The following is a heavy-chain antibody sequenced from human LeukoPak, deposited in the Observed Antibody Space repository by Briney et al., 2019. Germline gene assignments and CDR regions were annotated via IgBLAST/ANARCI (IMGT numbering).Heavy chain of an antibody. J-gene: IGHJ4*02. V-gene: IGHV1-18*01. D-gene: IGHD6-6*01. Sequence: VASVKVSSKASGYTFTSYGISWVRQAPGQGLEWMGWISAYNGNTNYAQKLQGRVTMTTDTSTSTAYMELSRLTSDDTAVYYCARGIATRCPGDYWGQGVLVTVSS. CDR2: ISAYNGNT. CDR1: GYTFTSYG. CDR3: ARGIATRCPGDY.